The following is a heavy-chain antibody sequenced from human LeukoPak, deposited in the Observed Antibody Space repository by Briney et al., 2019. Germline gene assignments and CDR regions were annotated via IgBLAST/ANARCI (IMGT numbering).Heavy chain of an antibody. CDR3: SRNGLVDFDY. Sequence: PGQSLRLSCTTSGFAFDDFAMCWVRQPAGKGLEWVGFIRRRAYGGAAEYAASVKGRFIISRDDSKGIAYLQMNSLKTEDTAVYYCSRNGLVDFDYWGQGSRVIVSP. CDR1: GFAFDDFA. CDR2: IRRRAYGGAA. V-gene: IGHV3-49*04. J-gene: IGHJ4*02.